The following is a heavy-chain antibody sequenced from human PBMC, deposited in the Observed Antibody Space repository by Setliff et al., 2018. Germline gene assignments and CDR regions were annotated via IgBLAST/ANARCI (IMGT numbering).Heavy chain of an antibody. CDR3: TYYCSSTSCYRDLDWFDP. CDR2: IKSKTDGGAT. J-gene: IGHJ5*02. V-gene: IGHV3-15*01. CDR1: GFTFSNAW. D-gene: IGHD2-2*01. Sequence: GGSLRLSCAASGFTFSNAWMSWVRQAPGKGLEWVGRIKSKTDGGATDYAAHVKGRFTISRDDSKNTLYLQMNSLKTEDTAVYYCTYYCSSTSCYRDLDWFDPWGQGTLVTVSS.